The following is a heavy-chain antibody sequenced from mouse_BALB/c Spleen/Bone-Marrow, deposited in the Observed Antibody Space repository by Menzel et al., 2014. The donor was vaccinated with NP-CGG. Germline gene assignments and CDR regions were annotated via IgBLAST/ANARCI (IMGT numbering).Heavy chain of an antibody. D-gene: IGHD2-3*01. CDR3: ARLGDGYYDALDY. Sequence: VQLKQSGPELVKPGASVKVSCKASGYAFTNYNIYWVKQRHGKSLEWIGYIDLYNGGISYNQKFKGKATLTVDKSSSTAYMHLNSLTSEDSAVYYCARLGDGYYDALDYWGQGTSVTVSS. CDR1: GYAFTNYN. V-gene: IGHV1S135*01. J-gene: IGHJ4*01. CDR2: IDLYNGGI.